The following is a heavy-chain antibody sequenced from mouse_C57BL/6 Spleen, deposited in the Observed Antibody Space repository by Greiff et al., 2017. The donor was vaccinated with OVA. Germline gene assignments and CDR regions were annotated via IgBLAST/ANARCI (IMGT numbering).Heavy chain of an antibody. CDR2: IYPGSGST. CDR1: GYTFTSYW. V-gene: IGHV1-55*01. J-gene: IGHJ4*01. CDR3: ASMDY. Sequence: VQLQQPGAELVKPGASVKMSCKASGYTFTSYWITWVKQRPGQGLEWIGDIYPGSGSTNYNEKFKSKATLTLDTSSSTAYMQLSSLTSEDSAGYYCASMDYWGQGTSVTVSS.